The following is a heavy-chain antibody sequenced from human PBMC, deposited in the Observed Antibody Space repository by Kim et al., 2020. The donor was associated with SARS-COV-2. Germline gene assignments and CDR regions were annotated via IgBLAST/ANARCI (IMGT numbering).Heavy chain of an antibody. D-gene: IGHD2-21*02. CDR2: IIPIFGTA. J-gene: IGHJ4*02. V-gene: IGHV1-69*13. CDR1: GGTFSSYA. Sequence: SVKVSCKASGGTFSSYAISWVRQAPGQGLEWMGGIIPIFGTANYAQKFQGRVTITADESTSTAYMELSSLRAEDTAVYYCARLRWLQFRGDYGYFDYWGQGTLDTVSS. CDR3: ARLRWLQFRGDYGYFDY.